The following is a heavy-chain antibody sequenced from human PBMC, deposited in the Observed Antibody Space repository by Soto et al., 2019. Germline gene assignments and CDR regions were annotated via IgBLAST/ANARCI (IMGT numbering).Heavy chain of an antibody. D-gene: IGHD6-13*01. Sequence: SETLSLTCSVDGGSFSGYYWTWIRQPPGTGLEWIGEINHSGSTYYNPSLKSRVTISVDTSKNQFSLNLSSVTAADTAVYYCASLRTQYVGSSWDHWGQGTLVTVSS. CDR3: ASLRTQYVGSSWDH. CDR2: INHSGST. CDR1: GGSFSGYY. V-gene: IGHV4-34*01. J-gene: IGHJ4*02.